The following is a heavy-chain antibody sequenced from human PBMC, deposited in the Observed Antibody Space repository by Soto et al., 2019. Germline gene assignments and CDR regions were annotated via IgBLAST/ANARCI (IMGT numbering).Heavy chain of an antibody. J-gene: IGHJ4*02. CDR3: VKDLSRETYYYDSSGYPPPPTFDY. CDR1: GFTFSSYA. CDR2: ISSNGGST. D-gene: IGHD3-22*01. V-gene: IGHV3-64D*06. Sequence: GGSLRLSCSASGFTFSSYAMHWVRQAPGKGLEYVSAISSNGGSTYYADSVKGRFTISRDNSKNTLYLQMSSLRAEDTAVYYCVKDLSRETYYYDSSGYPPPPTFDYWGQGTLVTVSS.